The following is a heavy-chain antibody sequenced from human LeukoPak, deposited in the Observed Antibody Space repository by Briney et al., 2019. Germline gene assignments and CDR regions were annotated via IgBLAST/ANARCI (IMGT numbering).Heavy chain of an antibody. CDR1: GVCIGSHY. V-gene: IGHV4-59*11. CDR2: VYNSGTT. J-gene: IGHJ4*02. Sequence: SETLSLTCTVSGVCIGSHYWSWIRQSPGKGLEWIGCVYNSGTTVYNPSLTGRVTISVDTSKNQYSLNLRSVTAADAAVYYCARDAYWGQGILVTVSS. CDR3: ARDAY.